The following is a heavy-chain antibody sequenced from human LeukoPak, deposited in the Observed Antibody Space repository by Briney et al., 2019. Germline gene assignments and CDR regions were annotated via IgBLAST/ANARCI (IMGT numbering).Heavy chain of an antibody. Sequence: SQTLSLTCTVSVGSISSGGYYWSWIRQHPGKGLELIGYIYYSGSTYYNPSLKSQVTISVDTSKNQFSLKLSSVTAADTAVYYCARGNYDILTGYYAAFDYWGQGTLVTVSS. CDR2: IYYSGST. CDR1: VGSISSGGYY. D-gene: IGHD3-9*01. J-gene: IGHJ4*02. CDR3: ARGNYDILTGYYAAFDY. V-gene: IGHV4-31*01.